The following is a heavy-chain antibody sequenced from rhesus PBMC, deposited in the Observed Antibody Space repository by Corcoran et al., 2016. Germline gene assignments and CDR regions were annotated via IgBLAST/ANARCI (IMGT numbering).Heavy chain of an antibody. D-gene: IGHD6-25*01. CDR2: IYGSSGGT. CDR1: GGSISGGYD. V-gene: IGHV4-76*01. J-gene: IGHJ4*01. Sequence: QVQLQESGPGVVKPSETLSLTCAVSGGSISGGYDWSWIRQPPGKGLEWIGYIYGSSGGTNYNPSLKNRVTMSKDASKNVFSLKLSSVTAADTAVYYCARDIAAALFDYWGQGVLVTVSS. CDR3: ARDIAAALFDY.